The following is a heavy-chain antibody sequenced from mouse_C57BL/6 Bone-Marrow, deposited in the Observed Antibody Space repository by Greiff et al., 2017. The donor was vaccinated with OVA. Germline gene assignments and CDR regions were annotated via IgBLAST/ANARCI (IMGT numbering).Heavy chain of an antibody. CDR2: INPNNGGT. CDR1: GYTFTDYN. J-gene: IGHJ1*03. Sequence: EVQLQQSGPELVKPGASVKMSCKASGYTFTDYNMHWVKQSHGKSLEWIGYINPNNGGTSYNPKFKGKATLTVNKSSSTAYMELHSLTAEDSAVYYWALITTVVAPRWYFDVWGTGTTVTVSS. D-gene: IGHD1-1*01. V-gene: IGHV1-22*01. CDR3: ALITTVVAPRWYFDV.